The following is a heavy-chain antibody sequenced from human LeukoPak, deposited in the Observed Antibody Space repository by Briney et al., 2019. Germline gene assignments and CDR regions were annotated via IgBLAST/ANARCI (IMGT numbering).Heavy chain of an antibody. D-gene: IGHD2-21*02. CDR3: ARVASSMTQPY. J-gene: IGHJ4*02. CDR1: LGSISSSSYY. CDR2: TYYSGSI. Sequence: SETLSLTCNVSLGSISSSSYYWGWIRQSPGKGLEWIGNTYYSGSIYFNPSLKSRLTMSVDLSKNQFSLKLSSVTAADTAVYYCARVASSMTQPYWGQGTLVTVSS. V-gene: IGHV4-39*07.